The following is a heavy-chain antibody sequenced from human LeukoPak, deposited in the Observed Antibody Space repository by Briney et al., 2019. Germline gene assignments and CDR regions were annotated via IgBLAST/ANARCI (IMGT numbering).Heavy chain of an antibody. CDR1: GFTFSNAW. Sequence: GGSLRLSCAASGFTFSNAWMSWVRQAPGKGLEWVGRIKSKTDGGTTDYAAPVKGRFTISRDNSKNILYLQMHSLRTEDTAVYYCARDISSWRIEDWGQGTLATVAS. D-gene: IGHD3-3*02. CDR2: IKSKTDGGTT. CDR3: ARDISSWRIED. J-gene: IGHJ4*02. V-gene: IGHV3-15*01.